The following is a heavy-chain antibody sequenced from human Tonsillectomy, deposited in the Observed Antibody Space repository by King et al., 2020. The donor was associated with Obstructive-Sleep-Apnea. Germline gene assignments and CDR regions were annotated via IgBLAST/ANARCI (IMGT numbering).Heavy chain of an antibody. D-gene: IGHD3-10*01. CDR1: GFTFYSYD. V-gene: IGHV3-30*02. CDR2: IQFDGSDT. CDR3: AKAGFAFDM. Sequence: VQLVESGGGVVQPGGSLRLSCAASGFTFYSYDIHWVRQAPGKGLEWVTFIQFDGSDTYYADSVKGRFTISRDNSKNTLYLQMPSLRPEDTAMYYCAKAGFAFDMWGQGTMVTVSS. J-gene: IGHJ3*02.